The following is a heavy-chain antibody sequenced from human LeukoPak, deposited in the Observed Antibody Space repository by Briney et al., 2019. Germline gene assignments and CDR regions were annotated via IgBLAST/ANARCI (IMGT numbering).Heavy chain of an antibody. J-gene: IGHJ6*04. CDR3: ARGAAGYSGGFGGGMDV. CDR2: INPNSAGT. D-gene: IGHD6-19*01. CDR1: GYTFTGYY. Sequence: GASVKVSCKASGYTFTGYYMHWVRQAHGQGLEWMGWINPNSAGTNYAQKFQGWVTMTRDTSISTAYMELSRLTFDDTAIYYCARGAAGYSGGFGGGMDVWGKGTTVTVSS. V-gene: IGHV1-2*04.